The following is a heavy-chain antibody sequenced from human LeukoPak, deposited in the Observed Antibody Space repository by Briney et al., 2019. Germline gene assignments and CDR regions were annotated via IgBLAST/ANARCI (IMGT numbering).Heavy chain of an antibody. CDR3: ARNAVGKTDFDY. CDR1: GYTFTTYA. V-gene: IGHV1-3*01. Sequence: APVKVSCKASGYTFTTYAIHWVRQAPGHRLEWMGWINAGNGDTKYSQKFQGRVTISWDTSATTAYMELSRLTSEDTAVYYCARNAVGKTDFDYWGQGTLVTVSS. CDR2: INAGNGDT. J-gene: IGHJ4*02. D-gene: IGHD4-23*01.